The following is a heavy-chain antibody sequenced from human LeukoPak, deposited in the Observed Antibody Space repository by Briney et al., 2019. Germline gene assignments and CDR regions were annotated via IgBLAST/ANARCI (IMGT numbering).Heavy chain of an antibody. Sequence: SETLSLTCAVYGGSFSGYYWSWIRQPPGKGLEWIGEINHSGSTNYNPSLKSRVTISVDTSKNQFSLKLSSVTAADTAVYYCARGLWDIVVVPAARSWFGPWGQGTLVTVSS. CDR1: GGSFSGYY. D-gene: IGHD2-2*01. J-gene: IGHJ5*02. V-gene: IGHV4-34*01. CDR2: INHSGST. CDR3: ARGLWDIVVVPAARSWFGP.